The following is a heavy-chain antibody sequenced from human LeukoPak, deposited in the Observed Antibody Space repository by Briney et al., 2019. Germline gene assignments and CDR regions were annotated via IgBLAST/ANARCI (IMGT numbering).Heavy chain of an antibody. CDR3: ARDYDSSGYMNSNWFDP. V-gene: IGHV1-18*01. CDR1: GYTFTSYG. D-gene: IGHD3-22*01. Sequence: ASVKVSCKASGYTFTSYGISWVRQAPGQGLEWMGWISAYNGNTNYAQKLQGRVTMTTDTSTSTAYMELRSLRSDDTAVYYCARDYDSSGYMNSNWFDPWAREPWSPSPQ. CDR2: ISAYNGNT. J-gene: IGHJ5*02.